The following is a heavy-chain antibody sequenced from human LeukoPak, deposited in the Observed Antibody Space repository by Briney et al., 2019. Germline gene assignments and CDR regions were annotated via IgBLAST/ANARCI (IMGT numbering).Heavy chain of an antibody. V-gene: IGHV1-2*06. CDR1: GYTFTGYY. CDR3: ARGIGQQLVRPVN. D-gene: IGHD6-13*01. CDR2: INPNSGGT. Sequence: GASVKVSCKASGYTFTGYYMHWVRQAPGQGLEWMGRINPNSGGTNYAQKFQGRVTTTRDTSISTAYMELSRLRSDDTAVYYCARGIGQQLVRPVNWGQGTLVTVSS. J-gene: IGHJ4*02.